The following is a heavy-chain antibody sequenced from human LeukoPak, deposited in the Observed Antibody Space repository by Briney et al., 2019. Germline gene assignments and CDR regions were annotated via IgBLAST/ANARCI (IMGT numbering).Heavy chain of an antibody. Sequence: GASVKVSCKASGYTFTNYYMHWVRQAPGQGLEWMGIINPSDGKTSYAQKFQGRVTITADESTSTAYMELSSLRSEDTAVYYCATFGISFDYWGQGTLVTVSS. CDR1: GYTFTNYY. V-gene: IGHV1-46*01. D-gene: IGHD2/OR15-2a*01. CDR3: ATFGISFDY. CDR2: INPSDGKT. J-gene: IGHJ4*02.